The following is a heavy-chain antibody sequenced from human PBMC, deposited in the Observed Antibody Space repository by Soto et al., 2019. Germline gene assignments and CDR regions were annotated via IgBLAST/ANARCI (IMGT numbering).Heavy chain of an antibody. D-gene: IGHD6-19*01. Sequence: EVQLAESGGVLVQPGGSLRLSCAASGFTFSTYWMSWVRQAPGKGLEWVANIKPDGREKYYVDSVKGRFTISRDNTKISLYQQMNSLRGEDSAVYYSARESKVGYSSAQRYLDFWGRGTLVTVSS. V-gene: IGHV3-7*01. J-gene: IGHJ2*01. CDR2: IKPDGREK. CDR1: GFTFSTYW. CDR3: ARESKVGYSSAQRYLDF.